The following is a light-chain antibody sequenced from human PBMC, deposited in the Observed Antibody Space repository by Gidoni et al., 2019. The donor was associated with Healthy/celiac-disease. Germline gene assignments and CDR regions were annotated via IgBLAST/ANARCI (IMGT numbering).Light chain of an antibody. CDR3: NSRDSSGNHLV. CDR1: SLRSYY. Sequence: SSELTQDPGVSVPFGQTVRTTGQGDSLRSYYASRYQQKPGQAPVLVIYGNNNRPSGIPDRFSGSSSGNTASLTITGAQAEDEADYYCNSRDSSGNHLVFGTGTKVTVL. J-gene: IGLJ1*01. CDR2: GNN. V-gene: IGLV3-19*01.